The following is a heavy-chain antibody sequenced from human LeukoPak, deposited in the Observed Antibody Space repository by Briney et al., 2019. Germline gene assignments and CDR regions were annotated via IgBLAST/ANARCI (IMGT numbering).Heavy chain of an antibody. Sequence: GGSLRLSSAAAGFTFSSYGTNWVRQAAGKGLEWVSSITSSSSYIYYADSVKGRFTISRDNAKNSLYLQMNSLRAEDTAVYYCARSYSSSRGTFDYWGQGTLVTVSS. CDR1: GFTFSSYG. CDR2: ITSSSSYI. D-gene: IGHD6-6*01. CDR3: ARSYSSSRGTFDY. J-gene: IGHJ4*02. V-gene: IGHV3-21*01.